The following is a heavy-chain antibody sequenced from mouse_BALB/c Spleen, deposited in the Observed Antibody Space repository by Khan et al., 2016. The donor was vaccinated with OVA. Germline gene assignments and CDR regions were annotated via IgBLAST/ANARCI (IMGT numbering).Heavy chain of an antibody. V-gene: IGHV3-6*02. J-gene: IGHJ2*03. CDR3: ARGARATYYFDY. CDR2: ISYDGSD. Sequence: QLEESGPGLVKPSQSLSLTCSVTGYSITSGYYWNWIRQFPGNKLEWMGYISYDGSDNCNPSLKNRFSITRATSKNQFFLKLKSVTTEDTATYYCARGARATYYFDYWGQGTSLTVSS. D-gene: IGHD3-1*01. CDR1: GYSITSGYY.